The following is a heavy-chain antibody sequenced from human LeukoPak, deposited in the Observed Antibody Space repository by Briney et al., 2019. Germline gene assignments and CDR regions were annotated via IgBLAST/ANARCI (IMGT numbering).Heavy chain of an antibody. J-gene: IGHJ4*02. CDR3: ARQAGGNYHYFDY. Sequence: SETLSLTCTVSGGSISSSSYYWGWIRQPPGKGLEWIGSIYYSGSTYYNPSLKSRVTISVDTSKNQFSLKLSSVTAADTAVYYCARQAGGNYHYFDYWGQGTLVTVSS. V-gene: IGHV4-39*01. CDR1: GGSISSSSYY. D-gene: IGHD1-26*01. CDR2: IYYSGST.